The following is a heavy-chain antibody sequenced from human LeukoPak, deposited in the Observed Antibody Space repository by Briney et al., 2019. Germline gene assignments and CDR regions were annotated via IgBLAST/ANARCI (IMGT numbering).Heavy chain of an antibody. CDR1: GFTFSSYS. V-gene: IGHV3-30*03. Sequence: GGSLRLSCAASGFTFSSYSMNWVRQAPGKGLEWVAVISYDGSNKYYADSVKGRFTISRDNSKNTLYLQMNSLRAEDTAVYYCARGRGGYWGQGTLVTVSS. CDR3: ARGRGGY. CDR2: ISYDGSNK. D-gene: IGHD2-15*01. J-gene: IGHJ4*02.